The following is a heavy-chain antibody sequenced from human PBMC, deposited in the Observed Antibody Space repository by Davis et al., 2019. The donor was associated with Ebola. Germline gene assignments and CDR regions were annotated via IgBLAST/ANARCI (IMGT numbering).Heavy chain of an antibody. CDR1: GFTFSSYA. CDR2: LSYNGNDE. Sequence: GESLKISCAASGFTFSSYAMHWVRQAPGKGLEWVALLSYNGNDESYADSVKGRFTISRDNSKSTLYLQMNSLRPEDTAVYYCATCAYSGYHRSTAFDYWGQGTLVPVSS. V-gene: IGHV3-30-3*01. CDR3: ATCAYSGYHRSTAFDY. J-gene: IGHJ4*02. D-gene: IGHD5-12*01.